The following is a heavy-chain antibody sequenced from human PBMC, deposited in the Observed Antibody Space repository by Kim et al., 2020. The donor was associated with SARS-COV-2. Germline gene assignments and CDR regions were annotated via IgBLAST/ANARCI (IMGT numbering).Heavy chain of an antibody. Sequence: SETLSLTCTVSGGSINSRSYYWGWIRQPPGKGLEWIGSIYYSGSTYYNPSLKSRVTISVDTSKNQFSLKLSSVTAADTAVYYCARQAVVYAITDAFDIWGQGTMVSVSS. V-gene: IGHV4-39*01. D-gene: IGHD2-8*02. J-gene: IGHJ3*02. CDR1: GGSINSRSYY. CDR2: IYYSGST. CDR3: ARQAVVYAITDAFDI.